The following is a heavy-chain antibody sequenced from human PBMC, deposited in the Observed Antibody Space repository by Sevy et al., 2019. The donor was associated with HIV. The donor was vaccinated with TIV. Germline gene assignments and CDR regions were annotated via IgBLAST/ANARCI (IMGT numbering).Heavy chain of an antibody. V-gene: IGHV1-18*01. CDR1: GYTFSSFG. CDR2: IGAYNGNI. Sequence: ASVKVSCKASGYTFSSFGVSWVRQAPGQGLEWMGWIGAYNGNIKYAQNLQDRVTMTTDTSTSTAYMELTSLTSDDTAVRYCARISTVRGLFNYFDPWGQGTLVTVSS. D-gene: IGHD3-10*01. CDR3: ARISTVRGLFNYFDP. J-gene: IGHJ5*02.